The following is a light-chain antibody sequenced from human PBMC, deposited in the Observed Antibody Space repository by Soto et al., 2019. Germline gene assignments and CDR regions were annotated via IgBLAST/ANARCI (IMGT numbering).Light chain of an antibody. CDR2: HVT. CDR3: CSLTTSHTYV. J-gene: IGLJ1*01. Sequence: QSVLTQPASVSGSPGQSITISCTGTSSDIGHYDYVSWYQQHPGKAPKLMIYHVTYRPSGVSNRYSGSKSGNSASLTISGLRADDEVDYYCCSLTTSHTYVFGSGTKVTVL. V-gene: IGLV2-14*03. CDR1: SSDIGHYDY.